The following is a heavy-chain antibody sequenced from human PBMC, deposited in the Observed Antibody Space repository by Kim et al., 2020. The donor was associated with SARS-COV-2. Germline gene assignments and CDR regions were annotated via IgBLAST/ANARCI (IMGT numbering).Heavy chain of an antibody. D-gene: IGHD3-10*01. Sequence: NPTLKSRGTITDSRSKNQFSLKLGSVTAADTAVYYCARGYGSGSPYGMDVWGQGTTVTVSS. CDR3: ARGYGSGSPYGMDV. V-gene: IGHV4-30-2*01. J-gene: IGHJ6*02.